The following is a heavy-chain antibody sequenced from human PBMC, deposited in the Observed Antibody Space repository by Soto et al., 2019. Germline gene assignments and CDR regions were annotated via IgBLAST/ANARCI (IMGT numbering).Heavy chain of an antibody. CDR1: GGSFSGYY. J-gene: IGHJ3*02. V-gene: IGHV4-34*01. D-gene: IGHD2-15*01. Sequence: QVQLQQWGAGLLKPSETLSLTCAVYGGSFSGYYWSWIRQPPGKGLEWIGEINHSGSTNYNPSLKSRVTISVDTSKNQFSLMLSSVTAADTAVYYCARGRLGYCSGGSCYSRDFAFDIWGQGTMVTVSS. CDR2: INHSGST. CDR3: ARGRLGYCSGGSCYSRDFAFDI.